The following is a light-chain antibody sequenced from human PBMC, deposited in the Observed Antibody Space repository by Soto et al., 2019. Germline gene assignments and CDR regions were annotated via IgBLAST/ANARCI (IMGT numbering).Light chain of an antibody. V-gene: IGLV2-14*01. Sequence: QSALTQPASVSGSPGQSITISCTGTTNDVGGYNYVSWYQQHPGKAPKLLIFDVINRPSGVPDRFSGSKSGNTPSLTISGLQAEDEADYYCGLFTSSATWVFGGGTKLTVL. CDR2: DVI. CDR3: GLFTSSATWV. CDR1: TNDVGGYNY. J-gene: IGLJ3*02.